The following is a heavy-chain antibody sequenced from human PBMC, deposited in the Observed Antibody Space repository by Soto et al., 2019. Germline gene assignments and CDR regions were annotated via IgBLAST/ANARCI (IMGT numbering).Heavy chain of an antibody. V-gene: IGHV3-23*01. J-gene: IGHJ1*01. CDR2: VSAGGLNT. D-gene: IGHD1-7*01. Sequence: EVQLLESGGKLVQPGGSLTLSCAASGFTFSTYARAWVRQAPGKGLEWVSGVSAGGLNTYYADPVKGRFYISRDNSKNTVSLLMNSLRAEDTVLYYCAKYRPRRNSGGFFASWGQGTAFTASS. CDR1: GFTFSTYA. CDR3: AKYRPRRNSGGFFAS.